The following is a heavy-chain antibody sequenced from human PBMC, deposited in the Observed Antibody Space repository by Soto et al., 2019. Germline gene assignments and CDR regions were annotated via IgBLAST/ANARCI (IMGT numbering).Heavy chain of an antibody. CDR1: GYTFTAYY. Sequence: ASVKVSCKASGYTFTAYYMHWARQAPGQGLEWMGWVNPNSGGTNYAQKFQGRVTMTRDTSITTAYMELSRLRSDDTAVYYCARSIAARRTVDYWGQGTLVTVSS. CDR3: ARSIAARRTVDY. V-gene: IGHV1-2*02. D-gene: IGHD6-6*01. J-gene: IGHJ4*01. CDR2: VNPNSGGT.